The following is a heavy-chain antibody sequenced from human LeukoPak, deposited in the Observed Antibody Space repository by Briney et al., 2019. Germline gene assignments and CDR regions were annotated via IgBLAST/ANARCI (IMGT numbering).Heavy chain of an antibody. CDR1: GFPFGIFA. V-gene: IGHV3-23*03. J-gene: IGHJ4*02. D-gene: IGHD3-22*01. Sequence: VRLGGSLNLPCVASGFPFGIFAMSWAGQPQGRGLDWVSLFATVGDTTSYADSAKGRFTTSRDNLRHRLYMQLNRLRDEDTALYYFTIMPGYYEGSGYWVQWGEGTLVALSS. CDR3: TIMPGYYEGSGYWVQ. CDR2: FATVGDTT.